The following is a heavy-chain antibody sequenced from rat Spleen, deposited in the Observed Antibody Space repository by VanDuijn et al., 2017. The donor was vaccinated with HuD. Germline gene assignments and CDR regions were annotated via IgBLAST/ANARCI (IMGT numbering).Heavy chain of an antibody. D-gene: IGHD1-2*01. CDR2: IIYDGTAT. Sequence: EVQLVESGGGLVQPGRSLKLSCAASGFTFSNYYMAWVRQAPTKGLEWVATIIYDGTATYYRDSVKGRFTLSRDNANSTLYLQMDSLRSEDTATYYCARHRSYYSSYVYAFDYWGQGVMVTVSS. CDR3: ARHRSYYSSYVYAFDY. CDR1: GFTFSNYY. J-gene: IGHJ2*01. V-gene: IGHV5-7*01.